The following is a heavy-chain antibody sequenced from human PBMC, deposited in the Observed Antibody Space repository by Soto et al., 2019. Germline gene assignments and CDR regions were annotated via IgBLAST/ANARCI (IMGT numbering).Heavy chain of an antibody. D-gene: IGHD2-8*01. CDR3: ARASSTLYCTNGVCYSSPGHNPLMYYFDY. CDR2: INHSGST. J-gene: IGHJ4*02. Sequence: SETLSLTCAVYGGSFSGYYWSWIRQPPGKGLEWIGEINHSGSTNYNPSLKSRVTISVDTSKNQFSLKLSSVTAADTAVYYCARASSTLYCTNGVCYSSPGHNPLMYYFDYWGQGTLVTVSS. V-gene: IGHV4-34*01. CDR1: GGSFSGYY.